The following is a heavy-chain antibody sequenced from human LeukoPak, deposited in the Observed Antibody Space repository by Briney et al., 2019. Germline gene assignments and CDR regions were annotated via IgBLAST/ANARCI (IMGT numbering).Heavy chain of an antibody. CDR1: DFTFSTSG. V-gene: IGHV3-23*01. CDR2: IVGSGVTT. J-gene: IGHJ4*02. CDR3: ARDERWIQFNY. Sequence: GGSLRLSCASSDFTFSTSGMNWVRQAPGKGLEWVSGIVGSGVTTYYADSVKGRFTISRDNSKNTLYLHMNGLRVEDTAIYYCARDERWIQFNYWGQGTLVTVSS. D-gene: IGHD5-18*01.